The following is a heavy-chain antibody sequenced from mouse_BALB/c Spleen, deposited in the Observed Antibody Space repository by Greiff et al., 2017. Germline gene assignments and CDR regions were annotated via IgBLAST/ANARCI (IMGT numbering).Heavy chain of an antibody. D-gene: IGHD1-1*01. CDR1: GYTFTSYW. V-gene: IGHV1-7*01. CDR3: ALITTVVEGAY. CDR2: INPSTGYT. Sequence: QVQLQQSGAELAKPGASVKMSCKASGYTFTSYWMHWVKQRPGQGLEWIGYINPSTGYTEYNQKFKDKATLTADKSSSTVYMQLSSLTSEDSAVYYCALITTVVEGAYWGQGTLVTVSA. J-gene: IGHJ3*01.